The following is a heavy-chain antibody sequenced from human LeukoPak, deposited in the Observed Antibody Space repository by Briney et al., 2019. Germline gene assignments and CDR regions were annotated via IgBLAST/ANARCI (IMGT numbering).Heavy chain of an antibody. CDR1: GDSISNSDYY. Sequence: PSETLSLACTVSGDSISNSDYYWGWIRQPPGKGLEWIALINYSGRTFYNPSPRSRVTISVDMSKNQFSLNLNSVTAADTAVYYCARRRKDLNWFDPWGQGTPVTVSS. V-gene: IGHV4-39*01. J-gene: IGHJ5*02. CDR2: INYSGRT. CDR3: ARRRKDLNWFDP.